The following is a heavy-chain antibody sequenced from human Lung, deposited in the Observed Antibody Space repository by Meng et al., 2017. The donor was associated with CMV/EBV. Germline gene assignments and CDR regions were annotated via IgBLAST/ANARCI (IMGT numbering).Heavy chain of an antibody. J-gene: IGHJ4*02. Sequence: GSLRLSCAVYGGSFSGYYWSWIRQPPGKGLEWIGEINHSGSTNYNPSLKSRVTISVDTSKNQFSLKLSSVTAADTAVYYFARGAWNYVGVFDYWGQGTLVTVSS. CDR1: GGSFSGYY. V-gene: IGHV4-34*01. CDR3: ARGAWNYVGVFDY. CDR2: INHSGST. D-gene: IGHD1-7*01.